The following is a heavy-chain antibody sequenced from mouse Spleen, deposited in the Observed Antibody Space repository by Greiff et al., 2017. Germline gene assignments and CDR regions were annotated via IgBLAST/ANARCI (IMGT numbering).Heavy chain of an antibody. J-gene: IGHJ4*01. CDR2: ILPGSGST. CDR3: ARRGVATRDYAMDY. V-gene: IGHV1-9*01. D-gene: IGHD1-1*02. CDR1: GYTFSSYW. Sequence: VKLMESGAELMKPGASVKISCKATGYTFSSYWIEWVKQRPGHGLEWIGEILPGSGSTNYNEKFKGKATFTADTSSNTAYMQLSSLTSEDSAVYYCARRGVATRDYAMDYWGQGTSVTVSS.